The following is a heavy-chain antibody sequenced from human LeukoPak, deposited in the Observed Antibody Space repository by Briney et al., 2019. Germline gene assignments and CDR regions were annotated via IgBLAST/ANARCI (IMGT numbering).Heavy chain of an antibody. Sequence: GGSLTPSCAASGFTFSNAWMTWVRQAPGKGLEWVSSISSSNNYIYYADSVKGRFTISRDNAKNSLYLQMNSLRAEDTAVYYCARRSPNYYFDYWGQGTTVTVSS. J-gene: IGHJ4*02. D-gene: IGHD1-1*01. CDR1: GFTFSNAW. V-gene: IGHV3-21*01. CDR2: ISSSNNYI. CDR3: ARRSPNYYFDY.